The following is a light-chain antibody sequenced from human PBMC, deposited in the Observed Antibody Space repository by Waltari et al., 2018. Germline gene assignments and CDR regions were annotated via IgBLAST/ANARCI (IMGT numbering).Light chain of an antibody. CDR1: QGIRND. CDR3: LQDYRYPRT. J-gene: IGKJ1*01. CDR2: GAS. V-gene: IGKV1-6*01. Sequence: AIQVTQSPSSLSASVGDRVTITCRASQGIRNDLGWYQQKPGKAPKLLIYGASSLQIGVPSRFGGSGSGTDFTLTISSLQPEDFATYYCLQDYRYPRTFGQGTKVEIK.